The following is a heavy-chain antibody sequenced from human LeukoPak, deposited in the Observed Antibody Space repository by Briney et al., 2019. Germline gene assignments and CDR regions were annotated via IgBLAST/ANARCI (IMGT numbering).Heavy chain of an antibody. CDR2: INPDSGDT. J-gene: IGHJ4*02. CDR1: GYPFTGYY. D-gene: IGHD3-10*01. CDR3: ARDLRGLGDFFDY. Sequence: ASVKVSCKASGYPFTGYYIHWVRQAPGQGLEWMGYINPDSGDTYYAQKFQGRVTMTRDTSIGTAYMDLSSLGSDDTAVYYCARDLRGLGDFFDYWGQGTLATVSS. V-gene: IGHV1-2*02.